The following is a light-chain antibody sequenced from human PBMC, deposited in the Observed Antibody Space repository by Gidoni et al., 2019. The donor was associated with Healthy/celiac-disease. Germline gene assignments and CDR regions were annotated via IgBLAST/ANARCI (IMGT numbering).Light chain of an antibody. CDR1: QSVSSY. J-gene: IGKJ4*01. CDR2: DAS. CDR3: QQRSNWPPLT. V-gene: IGKV3-11*01. Sequence: DIVLTQSPATLSLSPGERATLSCRASQSVSSYLAWYQQKPGQAPRLLIYDASNRATGSPARFSGSGSGTDFTLTISSLEPEDFAVYYCQQRSNWPPLTFXGXTKVEIK.